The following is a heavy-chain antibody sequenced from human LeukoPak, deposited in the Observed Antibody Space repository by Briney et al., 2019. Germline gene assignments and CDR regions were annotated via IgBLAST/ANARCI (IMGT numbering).Heavy chain of an antibody. CDR2: ISSNGGST. CDR3: ARGSSGWYKDAFDI. V-gene: IGHV3-64*02. D-gene: IGHD6-19*01. CDR1: GFTFSSYA. Sequence: PGGSLRLSCAASGFTFSSYAMHWVRQAPGKGLEYVSAISSNGGSTYYADSVKGRFTIPRDNSKNTLYLQMGSLRAGDMAVYYCARGSSGWYKDAFDIWGQGTMVTVSS. J-gene: IGHJ3*02.